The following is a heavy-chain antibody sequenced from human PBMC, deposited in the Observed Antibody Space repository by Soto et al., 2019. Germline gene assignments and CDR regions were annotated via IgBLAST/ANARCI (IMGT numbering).Heavy chain of an antibody. CDR1: GFTFSSYS. V-gene: IGHV3-48*02. Sequence: EVQLVESGGGLVQPGGSLRLSCAASGFTFSSYSMNWVRQAPGKGLGWVSYISSSSSTIYYADSVNGRFTISRDNAKNSLYRQMNSLRDEDTAVYYCARPEYSSSSYGMDVWGQGTTVTVSS. CDR2: ISSSSSTI. D-gene: IGHD6-6*01. CDR3: ARPEYSSSSYGMDV. J-gene: IGHJ6*02.